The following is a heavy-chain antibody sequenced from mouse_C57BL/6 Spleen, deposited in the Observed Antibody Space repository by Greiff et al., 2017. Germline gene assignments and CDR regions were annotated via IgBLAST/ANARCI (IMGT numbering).Heavy chain of an antibody. CDR3: ARSGDGYYVSAMDY. D-gene: IGHD2-3*01. CDR1: GYTFTDYN. CDR2: INPNNGGT. J-gene: IGHJ4*01. V-gene: IGHV1-18*01. Sequence: VQLQQSGPELVKPGASVKIPCKASGYTFTDYNMDWVKQSHGKSLEWIGDINPNNGGTIYNQKFKGKATLTVDKSSSTAYMELRSLTSEDTAVYYCARSGDGYYVSAMDYWGQGTSVTVSS.